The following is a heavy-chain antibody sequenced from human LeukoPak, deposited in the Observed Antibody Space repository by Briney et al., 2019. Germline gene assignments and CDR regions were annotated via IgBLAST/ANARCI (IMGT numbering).Heavy chain of an antibody. V-gene: IGHV3-48*01. J-gene: IGHJ4*02. CDR1: GFSFSGYS. CDR2: ITGSSSTI. D-gene: IGHD3/OR15-3a*01. Sequence: GGSLRLSCAASGFSFSGYSLNWVRQAAGKGLEWVSYITGSSSTINYADSVKGRFTISRDKAKNSLYLQMNSLRAEDTAVYYCARTGLGMYSFDSWGRGTLVTVSS. CDR3: ARTGLGMYSFDS.